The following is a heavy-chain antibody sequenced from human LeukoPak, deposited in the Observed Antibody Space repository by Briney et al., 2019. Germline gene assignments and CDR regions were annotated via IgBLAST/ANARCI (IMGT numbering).Heavy chain of an antibody. D-gene: IGHD3-9*01. CDR2: FDPEDGET. V-gene: IGHV1-24*01. CDR1: GCTLTELS. Sequence: GASVKVSCKVSGCTLTELSMHWVRQAPGKGLEWMGGFDPEDGETIYAQKFQGRVTMTEDTSTDTAYMELSSLRSEDTAVYYCAQAYQPGYSFDYWGQGTLVTVSS. CDR3: AQAYQPGYSFDY. J-gene: IGHJ4*02.